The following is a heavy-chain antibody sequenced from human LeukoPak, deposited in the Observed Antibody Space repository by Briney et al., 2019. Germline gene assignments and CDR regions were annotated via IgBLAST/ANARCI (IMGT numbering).Heavy chain of an antibody. V-gene: IGHV1-2*02. D-gene: IGHD6-13*01. CDR2: INPKTGST. CDR1: GYTFGLYY. Sequence: ASVKVSCKASGYTFGLYYIHWVRRAPGQGLEWMGWINPKTGSTKYAQKFQDRFAMTRDTSISTAYMDLSRLTSDDTAVYYCATASWREGHGGAFDIWGQGTMVTVSS. J-gene: IGHJ3*02. CDR3: ATASWREGHGGAFDI.